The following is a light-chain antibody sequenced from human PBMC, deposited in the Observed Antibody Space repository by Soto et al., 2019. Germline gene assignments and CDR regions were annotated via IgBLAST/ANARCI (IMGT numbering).Light chain of an antibody. CDR2: TAS. CDR1: QGIRSW. J-gene: IGKJ1*01. Sequence: DIQMTQSPSSVSASVGDRVTITCRASQGIRSWLAWYQQKPGKAPELLIYTASSLQSGDPSRFSGSGSGTDFTLTISNLQPKDSATYYCQQAGSFPPTFDQGTKVEIK. V-gene: IGKV1-12*01. CDR3: QQAGSFPPT.